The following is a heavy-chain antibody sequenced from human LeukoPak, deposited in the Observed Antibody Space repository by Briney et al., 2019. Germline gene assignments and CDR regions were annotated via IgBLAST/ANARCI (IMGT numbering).Heavy chain of an antibody. J-gene: IGHJ4*02. D-gene: IGHD3-16*02. Sequence: SETLSLTCSVSGVSVGSAGYYWTWIRQPPGKGLEWIGYVYYSGNSNYNPILKSRVTMSLDPSNNQFSLKLSSVTAADTAMYYCARSQSQSGSYRYYFAYWGQGTLVAVSS. V-gene: IGHV4-61*08. CDR1: GVSVGSAGYY. CDR3: ARSQSQSGSYRYYFAY. CDR2: VYYSGNS.